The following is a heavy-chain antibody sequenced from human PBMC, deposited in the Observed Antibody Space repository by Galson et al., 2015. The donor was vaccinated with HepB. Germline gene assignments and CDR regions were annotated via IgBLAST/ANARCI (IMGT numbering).Heavy chain of an antibody. CDR2: IRSKANSYAT. V-gene: IGHV3-73*01. Sequence: SLRLSCAASGFTFSGSAMHWVRQASGKGLEWVGRIRSKANSYATAYAASVKGRFTISRDDSKNTAYLQMNSLKTEDTAVYYCTREMITFGGVRGWGQGTLVTVSS. CDR3: TREMITFGGVRG. D-gene: IGHD3-16*01. J-gene: IGHJ4*02. CDR1: GFTFSGSA.